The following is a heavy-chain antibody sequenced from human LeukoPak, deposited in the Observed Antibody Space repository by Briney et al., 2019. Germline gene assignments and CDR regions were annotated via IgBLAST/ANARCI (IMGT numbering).Heavy chain of an antibody. J-gene: IGHJ6*02. V-gene: IGHV4-59*01. CDR2: IYYSGST. Sequence: PSETLSLTCTVSGGSISSYYWSWIRQPPGKGLEWIGYIYYSGSTNYNPSLKSRVTISVDTSKNQFSLKLSSVTAADTAVYYCARVRITIFGVVIMDGMDVRGQGTTVTVSS. CDR1: GGSISSYY. D-gene: IGHD3-3*01. CDR3: ARVRITIFGVVIMDGMDV.